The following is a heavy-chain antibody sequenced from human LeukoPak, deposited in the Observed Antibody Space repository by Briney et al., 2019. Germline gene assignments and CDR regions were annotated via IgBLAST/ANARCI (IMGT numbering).Heavy chain of an antibody. CDR3: ARHRVVGARSGYFDP. CDR1: GYSFIRYW. J-gene: IGHJ5*02. CDR2: IYPGDSDT. D-gene: IGHD1-26*01. Sequence: GESLKISCKGSGYSFIRYWIGWVRQKPGKGLEWMGIIYPGDSDTRYSPSFQGQVTISVDKSTSTAHLQWSSLKASDTAMYYCARHRVVGARSGYFDPWGQGTLVTVSS. V-gene: IGHV5-51*01.